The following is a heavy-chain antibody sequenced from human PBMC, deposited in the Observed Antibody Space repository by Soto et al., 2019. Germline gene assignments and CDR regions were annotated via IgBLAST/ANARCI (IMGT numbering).Heavy chain of an antibody. CDR2: IYHSGST. V-gene: IGHV4-30-2*01. CDR3: ARGAVVNFDS. J-gene: IGHJ4*02. Sequence: QLQLQESGSGLVKPSQTLSLTCAVSGGSISSGGSSWTWIRQPPGKGLEWIGYIYHSGSTYYNPSLKSRVTISVDRSKNQFSLKLTSVTAADTAVYYCARGAVVNFDSWGQGNLVTVSS. D-gene: IGHD3-22*01. CDR1: GGSISSGGSS.